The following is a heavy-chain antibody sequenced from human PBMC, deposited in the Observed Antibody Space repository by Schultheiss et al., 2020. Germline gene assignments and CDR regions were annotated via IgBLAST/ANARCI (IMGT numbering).Heavy chain of an antibody. V-gene: IGHV4-59*01. CDR3: ARGYCSSTSCKYYYYYYMDV. CDR1: GGSISSNY. CDR2: IHHSGTT. D-gene: IGHD2-2*01. J-gene: IGHJ6*03. Sequence: SETLSLTCTVSGGSISSNYWSWIRQPPGKGLEWIGNIHHSGTTNYNPSLRGRVTISVDTSKNQFSLRLSAVTAADTAVYYCARGYCSSTSCKYYYYYYMDVWGKGTTVTVSS.